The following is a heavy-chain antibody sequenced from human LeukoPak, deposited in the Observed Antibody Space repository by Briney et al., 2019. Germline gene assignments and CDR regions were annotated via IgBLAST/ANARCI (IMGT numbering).Heavy chain of an antibody. D-gene: IGHD2-2*01. CDR2: INPNRDGT. V-gene: IGHV1-2*02. CDR3: ARDLGYCISTSCYVSYYYGMDV. J-gene: IGHJ6*02. Sequence: SVHVSCMASGYIFTHYYMHWVRQAAGQGLEWMGWINPNRDGTNYAQKFQGRATMTRGTSISTAYMDLSRLRYDDTDVYYCARDLGYCISTSCYVSYYYGMDVWGQGTTVTVSS. CDR1: GYIFTHYY.